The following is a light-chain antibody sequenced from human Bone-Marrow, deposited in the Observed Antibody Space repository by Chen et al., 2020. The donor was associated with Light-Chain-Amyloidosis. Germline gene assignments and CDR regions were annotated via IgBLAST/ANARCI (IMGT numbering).Light chain of an antibody. CDR3: QVWDRSSDRPV. CDR1: NIGSTS. J-gene: IGLJ3*02. Sequence: SSVLTPPASVSVAPGQTSTIACGGNNIGSTSVHWYQQTPGHAPLLVVYDDSDRPAGFHERLCGSKAGNTAILTISRVEAGDEADYYCQVWDRSSDRPVFGGGTKLTVL. CDR2: DDS. V-gene: IGLV3-21*02.